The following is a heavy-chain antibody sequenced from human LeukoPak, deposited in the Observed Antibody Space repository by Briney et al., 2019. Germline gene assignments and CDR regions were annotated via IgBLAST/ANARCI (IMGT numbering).Heavy chain of an antibody. V-gene: IGHV3-9*01. J-gene: IGHJ3*02. D-gene: IGHD2-2*01. CDR2: ISWNSGSI. CDR3: ARYCSTTSCQAEGAFDI. CDR1: GFTFDDYA. Sequence: GGSLRLSCAASGFTFDDYAMHWVRQAPGEGLEWVSGISWNSGSIGYADSVKGRFTISRDNAKNSLYLQMNSLRAEDTALYYCARYCSTTSCQAEGAFDIWGQGTMVTVSS.